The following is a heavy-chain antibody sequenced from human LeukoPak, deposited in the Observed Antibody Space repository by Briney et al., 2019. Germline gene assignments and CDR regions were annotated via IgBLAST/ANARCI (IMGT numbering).Heavy chain of an antibody. J-gene: IGHJ4*02. Sequence: GGSLRLSCAASGFTLSNYALHWVRQSPGKGPEWVAVISYDGSNKFYADSVRGRFSISRDSSKNTLYLQMNSLRSEDTAVYYCAREVRGNLDYWGQGTLVTVSS. CDR3: AREVRGNLDY. CDR1: GFTLSNYA. V-gene: IGHV3-30*04. D-gene: IGHD2-15*01. CDR2: ISYDGSNK.